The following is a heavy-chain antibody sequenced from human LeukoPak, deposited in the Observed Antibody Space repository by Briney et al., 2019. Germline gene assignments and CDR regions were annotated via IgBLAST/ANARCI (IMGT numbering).Heavy chain of an antibody. D-gene: IGHD3-3*01. V-gene: IGHV4-59*01. CDR1: GVSISSYY. CDR3: ARGIHYDFWSGTLRTAWFDP. J-gene: IGHJ5*02. CDR2: IYYSGST. Sequence: SETLSLTCTVSGVSISSYYWSWIRQPPGKGLEWIGYIYYSGSTNYNPSLKSRVTISVDTSKNQLSLKLSSVTAADTAVYYCARGIHYDFWSGTLRTAWFDPWGQGTLVTVSS.